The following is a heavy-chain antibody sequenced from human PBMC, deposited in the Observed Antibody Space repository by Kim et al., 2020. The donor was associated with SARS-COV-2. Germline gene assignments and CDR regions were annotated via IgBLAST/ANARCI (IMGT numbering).Heavy chain of an antibody. Sequence: GGSLRLSCTGSGFTFGNYGMSWVRQAPGKGLEWMSFMREEANGGTSEYAARVKGRITISRADSESIAYLQMNSLGTEATAVYYCTRDGRYSGSRGGMDVWSRGTTVLVSS. CDR1: GFTFGNYG. CDR3: TRDGRYSGSRGGMDV. J-gene: IGHJ6*02. D-gene: IGHD6-25*01. V-gene: IGHV3-49*04. CDR2: MREEANGGTS.